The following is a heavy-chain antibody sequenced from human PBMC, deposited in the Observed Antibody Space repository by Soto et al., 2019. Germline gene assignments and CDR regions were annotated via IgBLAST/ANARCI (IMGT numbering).Heavy chain of an antibody. Sequence: GASVKVSCKASGYSFTRDQIHWVRQAPGQGLEWTGMIDPSGGKTNYAQKFQGRVTMTRDTSTSTVYMALSSLRSEDTAIYFCARVMRSLLSITALDTWGQGTLVTVSS. J-gene: IGHJ5*02. CDR1: GYSFTRDQ. CDR3: ARVMRSLLSITALDT. CDR2: IDPSGGKT. D-gene: IGHD5-18*01. V-gene: IGHV1-46*01.